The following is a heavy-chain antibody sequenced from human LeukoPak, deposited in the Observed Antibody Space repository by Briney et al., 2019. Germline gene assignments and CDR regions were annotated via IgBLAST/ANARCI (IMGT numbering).Heavy chain of an antibody. Sequence: SETLSLTCTVSGGSISSSSYYWSWIRQPPGKGLEWIGYIYYSGSTNYNPSLKSRVTISVDTSKNQFSLKLSSVTAADTAVYYCAREGSGHFDYWGQGTLVTVSS. CDR1: GGSISSSSYY. V-gene: IGHV4-61*01. CDR3: AREGSGHFDY. D-gene: IGHD2-15*01. CDR2: IYYSGST. J-gene: IGHJ4*02.